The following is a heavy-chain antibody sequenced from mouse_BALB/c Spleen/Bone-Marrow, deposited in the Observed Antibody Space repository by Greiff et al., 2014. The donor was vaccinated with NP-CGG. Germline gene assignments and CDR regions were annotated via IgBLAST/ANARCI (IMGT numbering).Heavy chain of an antibody. J-gene: IGHJ4*01. CDR1: GFSLTSYG. Sequence: VQLQQSGPGLVAPSQSLSITCTVSGFSLTSYGVHWVRQPPGKGLEWLGVIWASGSTNYNSALMSRLSISKDNSKSQVFLKMNSLQIDDTAMYYCARSGLRRPAMDYWGQGTSVTVSS. D-gene: IGHD2-4*01. CDR3: ARSGLRRPAMDY. CDR2: IWASGST. V-gene: IGHV2-9*02.